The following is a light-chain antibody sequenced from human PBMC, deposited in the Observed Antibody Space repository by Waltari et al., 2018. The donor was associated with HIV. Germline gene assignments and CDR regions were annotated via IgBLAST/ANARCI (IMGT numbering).Light chain of an antibody. CDR2: STG. J-gene: IGLJ3*02. Sequence: QSVLTQSPSASGTPGQRVTISCSGSNSNIGSNTVNWYHQLPGTAPKLLIYSTGQRPSGVPDRYSAYKYGTSASLAIRGLQPEDEADYYCATWDDSLNAWVFGGGTKLTVL. CDR3: ATWDDSLNAWV. CDR1: NSNIGSNT. V-gene: IGLV1-44*01.